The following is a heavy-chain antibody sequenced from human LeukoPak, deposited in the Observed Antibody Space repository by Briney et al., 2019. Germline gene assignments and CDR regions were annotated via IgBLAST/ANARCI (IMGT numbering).Heavy chain of an antibody. V-gene: IGHV1-8*01. J-gene: IGHJ4*02. CDR2: VNPNSGHT. Sequence: GASVKVSCKASGYTFTSYDINWVRQATGQGLEWMGWVNPNSGHTGYAQKFQGRVTMARNTSISTAYMELSSLTSEDTALYYCARGAPGSYCSGGSCPYFDYWGQGTLVSVSS. D-gene: IGHD2-15*01. CDR1: GYTFTSYD. CDR3: ARGAPGSYCSGGSCPYFDY.